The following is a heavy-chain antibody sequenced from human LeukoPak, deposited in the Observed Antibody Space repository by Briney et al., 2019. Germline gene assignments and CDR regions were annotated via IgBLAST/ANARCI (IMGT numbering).Heavy chain of an antibody. V-gene: IGHV4-59*08. CDR2: ISNSGGT. CDR1: VDSLSSYY. J-gene: IGHJ4*02. D-gene: IGHD4/OR15-4a*01. Sequence: SETLSLTYTVSVDSLSSYYWSWIRQAPGKGLEWIGYISNSGGTNYNPSLKSRVTISADTSKNQFSLKMTSVTAADTAVYFCARHGAGASFDYWGRGTQVAVSS. CDR3: ARHGAGASFDY.